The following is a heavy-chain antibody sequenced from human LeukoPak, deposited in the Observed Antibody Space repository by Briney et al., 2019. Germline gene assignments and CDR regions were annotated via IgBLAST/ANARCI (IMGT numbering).Heavy chain of an antibody. CDR2: IFHNGNT. CDR3: ARIEDVTRGYNHAYYFDY. J-gene: IGHJ4*02. CDR1: GYSISSDYY. D-gene: IGHD5-18*01. V-gene: IGHV4-38-2*02. Sequence: SETLSLTCTVSGYSISSDYYWGWIRQPPGKGLEWIGNIFHNGNTYYNPSLKSRVTMSIDTSKRQFSLKLRTATAADTAVYYCARIEDVTRGYNHAYYFDYWGQGTLVTVSS.